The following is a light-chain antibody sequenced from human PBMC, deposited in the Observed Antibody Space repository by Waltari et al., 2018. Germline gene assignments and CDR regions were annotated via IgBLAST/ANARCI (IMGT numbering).Light chain of an antibody. J-gene: IGKJ3*01. Sequence: DIVMTQSPLSLPVTPGEPASISCRSSQSLLHSNGYTYFDWYLQKPGQSPQLLIYLGSNRASGVPDRFSGSGSGTDFTLKISRVEADDVGVYYCMQSLQTPFTFGPGTVVDIK. CDR3: MQSLQTPFT. V-gene: IGKV2-28*01. CDR1: QSLLHSNGYTY. CDR2: LGS.